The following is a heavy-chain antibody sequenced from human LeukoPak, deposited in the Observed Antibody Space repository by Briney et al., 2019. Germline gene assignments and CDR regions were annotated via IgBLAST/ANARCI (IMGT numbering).Heavy chain of an antibody. D-gene: IGHD5-18*01. V-gene: IGHV1-24*01. Sequence: GASVKVSCTVSGSSLTELSPYWVRQAPGKGLEWMGGFDVIDAKTFYAQKFQGRVTMTEDSSTDTAYMELSSLRSDDTAFYYCAAGRPYSLLDYWGQGTPLTVSS. CDR1: GSSLTELS. CDR3: AAGRPYSLLDY. J-gene: IGHJ4*02. CDR2: FDVIDAKT.